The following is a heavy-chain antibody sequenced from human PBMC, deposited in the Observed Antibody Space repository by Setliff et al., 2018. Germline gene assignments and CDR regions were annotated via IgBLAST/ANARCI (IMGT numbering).Heavy chain of an antibody. CDR1: GFTFSNYW. CDR3: ARDPNGDYVGSFDP. V-gene: IGHV3-74*01. J-gene: IGHJ5*02. CDR2: INGDGTIT. D-gene: IGHD4-17*01. Sequence: PGGSLRLSCGASGFTFSNYWMYWVRQVPGKGLVWVSRINGDGTITHYADSVKGRFTISRDNAKNTLYLQMNSLRAEDTASYYCARDPNGDYVGSFDPWGQGILVTVSS.